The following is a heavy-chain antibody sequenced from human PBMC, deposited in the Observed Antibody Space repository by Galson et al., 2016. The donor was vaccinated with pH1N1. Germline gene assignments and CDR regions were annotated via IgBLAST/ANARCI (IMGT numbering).Heavy chain of an antibody. CDR3: ARARFDP. J-gene: IGHJ5*02. CDR2: VQDDGTNE. V-gene: IGHV3-33*05. Sequence: SLRLSCAASGFTFSNHGMHWVRQAPGKGLERVAFVQDDGTNEYYADSMKGRFTISRDNSQKTLYLQMNSLTAEDTAVYYCARARFDPWGQGTLVTVSS. CDR1: GFTFSNHG.